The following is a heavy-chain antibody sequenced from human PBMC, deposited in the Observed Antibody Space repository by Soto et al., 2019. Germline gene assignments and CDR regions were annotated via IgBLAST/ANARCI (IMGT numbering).Heavy chain of an antibody. CDR1: GGSISSGGYY. Sequence: SETLSLTCTVSGGSISSGGYYWSWIRQHPGKGLEWIGYIYYSGSTYYTPSLKSRVTISVDTSKNQFSLKLSSVTAADTAVYYCATQPQYYYGMDVWGQGTTVTVSS. CDR3: ATQPQYYYGMDV. V-gene: IGHV4-31*03. CDR2: IYYSGST. J-gene: IGHJ6*02.